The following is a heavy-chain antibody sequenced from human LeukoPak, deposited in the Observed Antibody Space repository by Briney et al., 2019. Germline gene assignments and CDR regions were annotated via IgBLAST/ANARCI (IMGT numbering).Heavy chain of an antibody. D-gene: IGHD6-6*01. CDR1: GESFSGYY. CDR3: ARAAARPGYYYYGMDV. V-gene: IGHV4-34*01. Sequence: SETLSLTCAVYGESFSGYYWSWIRQPPGKGLEWIGEINHSGSTNYNPSLKSRVTISVDTSKNQFSLKLSSVTAADTAVYYCARAAARPGYYYYGMDVWGQGTTVTVSS. J-gene: IGHJ6*02. CDR2: INHSGST.